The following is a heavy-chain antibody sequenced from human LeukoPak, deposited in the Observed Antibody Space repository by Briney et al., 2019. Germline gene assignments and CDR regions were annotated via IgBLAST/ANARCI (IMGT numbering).Heavy chain of an antibody. CDR3: ARITSGSYRFNNWFDP. J-gene: IGHJ5*02. CDR2: IYYSGST. Sequence: SETLSLTCTVSGGSISSSSYYWGWIRQPPGKGLEWIGSIYYSGSTYYNPSLKSRVTISVDTSKNQFSLKPSSVTAADTAVYYCARITSGSYRFNNWFDPWGQGTLVTVSS. D-gene: IGHD3-16*02. CDR1: GGSISSSSYY. V-gene: IGHV4-39*07.